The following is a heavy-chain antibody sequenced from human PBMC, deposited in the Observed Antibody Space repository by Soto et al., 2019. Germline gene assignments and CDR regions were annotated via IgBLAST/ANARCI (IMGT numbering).Heavy chain of an antibody. CDR3: ARDVGYCSSTSCYSQGGENWFDP. D-gene: IGHD2-2*01. J-gene: IGHJ5*02. CDR1: GGTFSSYT. V-gene: IGHV1-69*04. CDR2: IIPILGIA. Sequence: ASVKVSCKASGGTFSSYTISWVRQAPGQGLEWMGRIIPILGIANYAQKFQGRVTITADKSTSTAYMELSSLRSEDTAVYYCARDVGYCSSTSCYSQGGENWFDPWGQGTLVTVSS.